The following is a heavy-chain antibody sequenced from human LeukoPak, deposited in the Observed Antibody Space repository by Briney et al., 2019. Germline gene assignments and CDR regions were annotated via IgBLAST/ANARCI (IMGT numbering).Heavy chain of an antibody. CDR3: ARQETTVTRNFDY. Sequence: ASVKVSCKASGGTFSSYAISWVRQAPGQGLEWMGGIIPIFGTTNYAQDFQGRVTIIADKSTSTAYMGLSSLRSEDTAVYYCARQETTVTRNFDYWGQGTPVTVSS. V-gene: IGHV1-69*06. CDR1: GGTFSSYA. J-gene: IGHJ4*02. D-gene: IGHD4-17*01. CDR2: IIPIFGTT.